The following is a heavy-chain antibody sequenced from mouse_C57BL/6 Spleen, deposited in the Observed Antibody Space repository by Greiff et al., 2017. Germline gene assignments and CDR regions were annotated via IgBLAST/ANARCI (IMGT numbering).Heavy chain of an antibody. CDR3: ALGYDDRFAY. CDR2: INPNNGGT. Sequence: VHVKQSGPELVKPGASVKMSCKASGYTFTDYNMHWVKQSHGKSLEWIGYINPNNGGTSYNQKFKGKATLTVNKSSSTAYMELRSLTSEDSAVYYCALGYDDRFAYWGKGTLVTVSA. V-gene: IGHV1-22*01. D-gene: IGHD2-2*01. J-gene: IGHJ3*01. CDR1: GYTFTDYN.